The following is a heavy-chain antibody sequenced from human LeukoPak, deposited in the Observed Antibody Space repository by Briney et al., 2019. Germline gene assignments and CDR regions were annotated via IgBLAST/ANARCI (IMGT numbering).Heavy chain of an antibody. D-gene: IGHD1-26*01. Sequence: ASVKVSCKASGGTFSSYAISWVRQAPGQGLEWMGGIIPIFGTANYAQKFQGRVTITADESTSTAYMELSSLRSEDTAVYYCARPVGTVGATGSFDYWGQGTLVTVSS. J-gene: IGHJ4*02. CDR2: IIPIFGTA. V-gene: IGHV1-69*13. CDR3: ARPVGTVGATGSFDY. CDR1: GGTFSSYA.